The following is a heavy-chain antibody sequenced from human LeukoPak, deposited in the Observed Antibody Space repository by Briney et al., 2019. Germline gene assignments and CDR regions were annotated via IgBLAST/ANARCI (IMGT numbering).Heavy chain of an antibody. V-gene: IGHV4-59*08. CDR3: ARRGDGYNQGVWYFDY. CDR2: IYYSGST. J-gene: IGHJ4*02. Sequence: SETLSLTCTVSGGSISSYYWSWLRQPPGKGLEWIGYIYYSGSTNYNPSLKSRVTTSVDMSNNQFSLKLSSVTAAEAAVYYCARRGDGYNQGVWYFDYWGQGTLVTVSS. D-gene: IGHD5-24*01. CDR1: GGSISSYY.